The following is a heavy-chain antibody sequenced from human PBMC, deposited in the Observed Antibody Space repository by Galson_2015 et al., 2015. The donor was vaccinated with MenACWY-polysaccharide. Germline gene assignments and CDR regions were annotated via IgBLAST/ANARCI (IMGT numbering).Heavy chain of an antibody. CDR2: ITGDGSDT. CDR3: ARSYCSRTSCYGMDV. V-gene: IGHV3-74*01. Sequence: SLRLSCAASEFTFSSYIMHWVRQAPGKGLVWVSRITGDGSDTRYAGSVKGRFTISRDNARNTLYLQMNSLRAEDTAIYYCARSYCSRTSCYGMDVWGQGTTVTVSS. CDR1: EFTFSSYI. D-gene: IGHD2-2*01. J-gene: IGHJ6*02.